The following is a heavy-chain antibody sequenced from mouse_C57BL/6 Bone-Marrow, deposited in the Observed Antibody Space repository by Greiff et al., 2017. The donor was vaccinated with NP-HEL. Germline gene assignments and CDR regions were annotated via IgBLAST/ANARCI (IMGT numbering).Heavy chain of an antibody. CDR2: IHPSDSDT. V-gene: IGHV1-74*01. CDR3: AILTGTKRHFDY. D-gene: IGHD4-1*01. Sequence: VQLQQPGAELVKPGASVKVSCKASGYTFTSYWMHWVKQRPGQGLEWIGRIHPSDSDTNYNQKFKGKATLTVDKSSSTAYMLLSSLTSEDSAVYYCAILTGTKRHFDYWGQGTTLTVSS. CDR1: GYTFTSYW. J-gene: IGHJ2*01.